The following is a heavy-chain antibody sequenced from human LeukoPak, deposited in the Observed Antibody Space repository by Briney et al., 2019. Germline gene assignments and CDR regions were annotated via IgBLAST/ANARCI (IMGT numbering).Heavy chain of an antibody. CDR2: ISGIGGNT. Sequence: GGSLRLSCTASGFTFSTYAISWVRQAPGKGLEWVSAISGIGGNTYYTDSVKGRFTITRDNSKNTLYLQMNSLRAEDTAVYYCAKEYSSSGYFDYWGQGTLVTVSS. CDR3: AKEYSSSGYFDY. CDR1: GFTFSTYA. D-gene: IGHD6-13*01. V-gene: IGHV3-23*01. J-gene: IGHJ4*02.